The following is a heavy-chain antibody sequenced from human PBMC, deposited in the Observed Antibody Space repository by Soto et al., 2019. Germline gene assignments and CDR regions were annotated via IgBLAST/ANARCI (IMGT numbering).Heavy chain of an antibody. V-gene: IGHV4-59*01. Sequence: QVQLQESGPGLVKPSETLSLICTVSGGSISSYYWSWIRQSPGTGLEWIGYIYYNGDSKYNPSLKSRVTISVDTSNKFSLRMSSVTAADTAVYYCARYGPSATYFDYWGQGTLVTVSS. D-gene: IGHD3-10*01. CDR1: GGSISSYY. CDR3: ARYGPSATYFDY. J-gene: IGHJ4*02. CDR2: IYYNGDS.